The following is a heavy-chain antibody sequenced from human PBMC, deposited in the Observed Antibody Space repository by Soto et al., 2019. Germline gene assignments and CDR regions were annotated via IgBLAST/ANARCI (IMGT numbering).Heavy chain of an antibody. CDR2: INPNSGGT. Sequence: ASVKVSCKASGYTFTGHYMHWVRQAPGQRLEWMGWINPNSGGTNYAQKFQGWVTMTRDTSISTAYMELSRLRSDDTAVYYCAREKGVLRYFDWHYFDYWGQGTLVTVSS. V-gene: IGHV1-2*04. CDR3: AREKGVLRYFDWHYFDY. CDR1: GYTFTGHY. D-gene: IGHD3-9*01. J-gene: IGHJ4*02.